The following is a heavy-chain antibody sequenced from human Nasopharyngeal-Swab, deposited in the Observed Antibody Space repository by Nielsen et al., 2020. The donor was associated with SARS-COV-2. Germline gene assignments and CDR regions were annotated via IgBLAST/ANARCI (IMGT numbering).Heavy chain of an antibody. Sequence: GESLKISCAPSGFTFSNYWMSWVRQAPGKGLEWVANIKQDGSEKYYVDSVKGRFTISRDNAKNSLYLQMNSLRAEDTAVYYCARVVYGYNYPVDYWGQGTLVTVSS. CDR3: ARVVYGYNYPVDY. CDR2: IKQDGSEK. V-gene: IGHV3-7*01. CDR1: GFTFSNYW. J-gene: IGHJ4*02. D-gene: IGHD5-24*01.